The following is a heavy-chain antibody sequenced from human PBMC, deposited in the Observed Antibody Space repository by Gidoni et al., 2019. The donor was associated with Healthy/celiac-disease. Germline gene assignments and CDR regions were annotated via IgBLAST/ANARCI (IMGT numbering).Heavy chain of an antibody. Sequence: EVPLVASGGGMVQPGGSLSLSCAASGFTFSSYWRSWVRQAPGKGLEWVANIKQDGSEKYYVDSVKGRFTISRDNAKNSLYLQMNSLRAEDTAVYYCARGRQDVHFDYWGQGTLVTVSS. J-gene: IGHJ4*02. CDR2: IKQDGSEK. CDR3: ARGRQDVHFDY. V-gene: IGHV3-7*01. CDR1: GFTFSSYW.